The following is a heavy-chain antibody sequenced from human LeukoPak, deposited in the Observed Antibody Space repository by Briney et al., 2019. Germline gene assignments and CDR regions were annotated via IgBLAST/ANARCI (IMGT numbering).Heavy chain of an antibody. Sequence: PGGSLRLSCAASGFTFSSYGMHWVRQAPGKGLEWVAVISYDESNKYYADSVKGRFTISRDNSKNTLYLQMNSLRAEDTAVYYCAKDFNVDFDYWGQGTLVTVSS. CDR1: GFTFSSYG. D-gene: IGHD3-10*02. V-gene: IGHV3-30*18. CDR2: ISYDESNK. J-gene: IGHJ4*02. CDR3: AKDFNVDFDY.